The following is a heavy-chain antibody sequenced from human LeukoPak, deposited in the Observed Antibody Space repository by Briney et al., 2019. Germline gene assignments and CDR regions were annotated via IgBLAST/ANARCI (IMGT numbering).Heavy chain of an antibody. J-gene: IGHJ4*02. CDR2: IKSKTDGGTT. CDR3: TTRGSDSGCPFF. CDR1: GFTFSNAW. Sequence: PGGSLRLSCAASGFTFSNAWVSWVRQAPGKGLEWVGRIKSKTDGGTTDYAAPVKGRFTISRDDSKNTLYLEMNSLKTEDTAVYYCTTRGSDSGCPFFWGQGTLVTVSS. V-gene: IGHV3-15*01. D-gene: IGHD3-10*01.